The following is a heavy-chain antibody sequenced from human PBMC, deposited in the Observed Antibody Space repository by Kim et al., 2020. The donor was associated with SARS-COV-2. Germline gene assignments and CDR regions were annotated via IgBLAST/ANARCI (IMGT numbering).Heavy chain of an antibody. D-gene: IGHD6-13*01. V-gene: IGHV3-23*01. J-gene: IGHJ6*02. CDR3: ARISQQMVLDYYFSMDL. Sequence: GGSLRLSCVASGFGFNTYHMSRVRQAPGKGLDWVSGISGSGGTTYDAESLKGRFTISRDNSKNTLYLQMNSLGADDTAVYYCARISQQMVLDYYFSMDLWGQGATVTVSS. CDR2: ISGSGGTT. CDR1: GFGFNTYH.